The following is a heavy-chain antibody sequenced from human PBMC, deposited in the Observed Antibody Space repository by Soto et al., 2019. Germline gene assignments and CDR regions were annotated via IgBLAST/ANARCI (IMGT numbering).Heavy chain of an antibody. Sequence: QVQRVESGGGVVQPGRSLRLSCAASGFTFSSYGMHWVRQAPGKGLAWVAVISYDGSNKYYADSVKGRFTISRDNSKNTLSLQENSLSAEDTAVYYCAKRGYSGYDYLGYWGQGTLVTVSS. D-gene: IGHD5-12*01. CDR1: GFTFSSYG. CDR2: ISYDGSNK. J-gene: IGHJ4*02. V-gene: IGHV3-30*18. CDR3: AKRGYSGYDYLGY.